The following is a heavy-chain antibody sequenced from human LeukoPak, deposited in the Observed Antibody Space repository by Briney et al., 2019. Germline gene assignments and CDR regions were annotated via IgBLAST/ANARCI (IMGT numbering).Heavy chain of an antibody. V-gene: IGHV3-7*01. D-gene: IGHD3-16*01. Sequence: GGSLRLSCAASGFTFSSYAMSWVRQAPGKGLEWVANIKQDGSEKYYVDSVKGRFTISRDNAKNSLYLQMNSLRAEDTAVYYCARFGGVYFDYWGQGTLVTVSS. CDR1: GFTFSSYA. CDR2: IKQDGSEK. J-gene: IGHJ4*02. CDR3: ARFGGVYFDY.